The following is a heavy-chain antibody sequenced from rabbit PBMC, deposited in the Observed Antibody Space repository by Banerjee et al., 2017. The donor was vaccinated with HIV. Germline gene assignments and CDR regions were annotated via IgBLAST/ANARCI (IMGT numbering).Heavy chain of an antibody. V-gene: IGHV1S40*01. Sequence: QSLEESGGDLVKPGASLTLTCTASGFSFSSSYYMCWVRQAPGKGLEWIACIYTGSGSTYYASCAKGRFTISKTSSTTVTLQMTSLTAADTATYFCAREFNLWGPGTLVTVS. CDR2: IYTGSGST. CDR3: AREFNL. CDR1: GFSFSSSYY. J-gene: IGHJ4*01.